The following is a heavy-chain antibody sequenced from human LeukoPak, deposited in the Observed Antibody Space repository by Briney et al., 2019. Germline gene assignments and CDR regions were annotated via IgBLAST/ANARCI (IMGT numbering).Heavy chain of an antibody. CDR1: GYIFANHG. CDR2: INTDNGDT. CDR3: ARVSSSYGSGLSYIDY. Sequence: ASVKVSCKASGYIFANHGLTWVRQAPGQGLEWMGWINTDNGDTNYAQKVQDRVTLTTEASTKTAYMELRSLSSDDTAFYYCARVSSSYGSGLSYIDYWGQGTLVTVSS. J-gene: IGHJ4*02. D-gene: IGHD3-10*01. V-gene: IGHV1-18*01.